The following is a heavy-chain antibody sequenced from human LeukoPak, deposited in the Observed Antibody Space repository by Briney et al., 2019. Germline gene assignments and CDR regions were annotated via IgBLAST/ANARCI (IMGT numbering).Heavy chain of an antibody. J-gene: IGHJ4*02. CDR1: GFTFSSYW. CDR2: IKQDGSEK. D-gene: IGHD6-6*01. CDR3: ARSRGSIAARPTLFDY. Sequence: PGGSLRLSCAAPGFTFSSYWMSWVRQAPGKGLEWVANIKQDGSEKYYVDSVKGRFTISRDNAKNSLYLQMNSLRAEDTAVYYCARSRGSIAARPTLFDYWGQGTLVTVSS. V-gene: IGHV3-7*01.